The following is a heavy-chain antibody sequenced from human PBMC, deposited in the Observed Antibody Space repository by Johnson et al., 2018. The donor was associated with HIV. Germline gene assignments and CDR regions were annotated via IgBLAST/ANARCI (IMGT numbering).Heavy chain of an antibody. D-gene: IGHD1-14*01. CDR1: GFTFSDYA. J-gene: IGHJ3*02. CDR2: ISRYGDNT. V-gene: IGHV3-23*04. Sequence: MLLVESGGGLVQPGGSLSLSCVASGFTFSDYAMTWVRQAPGKGLEWVSLISRYGDNTYNTDSVRGRFTISRDNSKNTLFLQMNSLRAEDTAVYFCAKVRLGNQDGFDIWGQGTLVTVSS. CDR3: AKVRLGNQDGFDI.